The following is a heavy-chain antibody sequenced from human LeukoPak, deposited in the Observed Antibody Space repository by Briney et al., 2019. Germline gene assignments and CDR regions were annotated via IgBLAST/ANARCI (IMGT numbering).Heavy chain of an antibody. CDR2: ISGSGGST. CDR1: GFTFSSYA. V-gene: IGHV3-23*01. J-gene: IGHJ4*02. CDR3: AKDYYDSSGYYVSY. Sequence: PGGSLRLSCAASGFTFSSYAMSLVRQAPGKGLEWVSAISGSGGSTYYADSVKGRFTISRDNSKNTLYLQMNSLRAEDTAVYYCAKDYYDSSGYYVSYWGQGTLVTVSS. D-gene: IGHD3-22*01.